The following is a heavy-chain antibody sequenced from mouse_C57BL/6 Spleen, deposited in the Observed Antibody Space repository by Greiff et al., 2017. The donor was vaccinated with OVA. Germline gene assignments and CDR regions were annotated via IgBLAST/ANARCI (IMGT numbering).Heavy chain of an antibody. V-gene: IGHV1-54*01. CDR1: GYAFTNYL. J-gene: IGHJ3*01. D-gene: IGHD1-1*01. CDR3: ARSYYGSFSPWFAY. Sequence: VHLVESGAELVRPGTSVKVSCKASGYAFTNYLIEWVKQRPGQGLEWIGVINPGSGGTNYNEKFKGKATLTADKSSSTAYMQLSSLTSEDSAVYFCARSYYGSFSPWFAYWGQGTLVTVSA. CDR2: INPGSGGT.